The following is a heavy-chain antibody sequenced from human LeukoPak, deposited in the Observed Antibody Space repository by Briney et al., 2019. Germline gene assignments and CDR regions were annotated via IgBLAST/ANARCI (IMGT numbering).Heavy chain of an antibody. Sequence: KPGGSLRLSCAASGFTFSSYSMNWVRQAPGKGLEWVSSISSSSSYIYYADSVKGRFTISRDNAKNSLYLQMNSLRAEDTALYYCAKGVVVVVAATPFDYWGQGTLVTVSS. J-gene: IGHJ4*02. V-gene: IGHV3-21*04. CDR1: GFTFSSYS. D-gene: IGHD2-15*01. CDR3: AKGVVVVVAATPFDY. CDR2: ISSSSSYI.